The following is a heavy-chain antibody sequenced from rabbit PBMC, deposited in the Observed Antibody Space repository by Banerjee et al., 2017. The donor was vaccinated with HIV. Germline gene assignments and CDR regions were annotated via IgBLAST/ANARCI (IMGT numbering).Heavy chain of an antibody. CDR2: INTGSGST. Sequence: QQQLEESGGGLVKPGASLTLTCTAPGIDFSSYGISWVRQAPGKGLEWIGYINTGSGSTDYANWVNGRFTISLDNAQNTVFLQMTSLTAADTATYFCARDLAGVIGWNFNLWGPGTLVTVS. V-gene: IGHV1S43*01. CDR3: ARDLAGVIGWNFNL. D-gene: IGHD4-1*01. J-gene: IGHJ4*01. CDR1: GIDFSSYG.